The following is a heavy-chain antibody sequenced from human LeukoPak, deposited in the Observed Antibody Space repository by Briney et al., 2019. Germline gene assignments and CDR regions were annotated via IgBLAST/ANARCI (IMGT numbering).Heavy chain of an antibody. V-gene: IGHV3-7*01. D-gene: IGHD5-18*01. J-gene: IGHJ2*01. CDR3: AREGGQLWSRYWYFDL. CDR2: IKQDGSEK. CDR1: GFTFSSYW. Sequence: GGSLRLSCAASGFTFSSYWMSWVRQAPGKGLEWVANIKQDGSEKYYMDSVKGRFTISRDNAKNSLYLQMNSLRAEDTAVYYCAREGGQLWSRYWYFDLWGRGTLVTVSS.